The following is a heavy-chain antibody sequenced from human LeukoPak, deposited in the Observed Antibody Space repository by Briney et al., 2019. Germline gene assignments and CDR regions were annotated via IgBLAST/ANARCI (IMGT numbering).Heavy chain of an antibody. V-gene: IGHV4-34*01. J-gene: IGHJ4*02. CDR1: GGSFSGYY. CDR2: INHSGST. D-gene: IGHD5-18*01. CDR3: ARGVVDTATVYYFDY. Sequence: SETLSLTCAVYGGSFSGYYWSWIRQPPGKGLEWIGEINHSGSTNYNPSLKSRVTISVDTSKNQFSLKLSSVTAADTAVYYCARGVVDTATVYYFDYWGQGTLVTVSS.